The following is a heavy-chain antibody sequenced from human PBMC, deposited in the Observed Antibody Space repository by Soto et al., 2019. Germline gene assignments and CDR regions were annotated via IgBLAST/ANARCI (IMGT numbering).Heavy chain of an antibody. CDR3: ARLPVVVIALGYFDP. V-gene: IGHV4-39*01. CDR2: VYYTGFT. CDR1: GDSISSSYY. J-gene: IGHJ5*02. Sequence: SETLSLTCTVSGDSISSSYYWGWVRQPPGKGLECIGAVYYTGFTYDNPSLKSRLTISLGTSKNQFSLRLSSVTAADTAIYYCARLPVVVIALGYFDPWGPGTLVTVSS. D-gene: IGHD2-21*01.